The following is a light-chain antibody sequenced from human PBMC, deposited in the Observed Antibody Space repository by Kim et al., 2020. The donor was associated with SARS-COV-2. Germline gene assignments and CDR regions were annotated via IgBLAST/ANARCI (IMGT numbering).Light chain of an antibody. CDR3: QQKNNWPRT. CDR1: QSVSSN. Sequence: EIVMTQSPATLSVSPGERATLSCRASQSVSSNLVWYQQKPGQPPRRLIYSAATRATVIPARFSGSGSGAEFSLTISSLQSEDFAVYYCQQKNNWPRTFGQGTKVDIK. V-gene: IGKV3-15*01. J-gene: IGKJ1*01. CDR2: SAA.